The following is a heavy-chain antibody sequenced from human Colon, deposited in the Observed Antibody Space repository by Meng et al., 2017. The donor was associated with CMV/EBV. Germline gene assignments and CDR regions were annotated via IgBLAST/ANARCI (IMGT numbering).Heavy chain of an antibody. CDR1: GFSAGDSF. CDR3: TRCGINCYLDY. V-gene: IGHV3-49*04. Sequence: GESLKISCTVSGFSAGDSFMTWARQAPGKGLEWVGFIRGKNSGGTTEYAASVKGRFTISRDESNSVTYLQMNSLRIEDTAIYYCTRCGINCYLDYWGQGTLVTVSS. J-gene: IGHJ4*03. D-gene: IGHD2-15*01. CDR2: IRGKNSGGTT.